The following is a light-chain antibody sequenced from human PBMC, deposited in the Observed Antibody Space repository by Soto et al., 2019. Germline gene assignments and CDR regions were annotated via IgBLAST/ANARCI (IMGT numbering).Light chain of an antibody. CDR3: SSYVGTKSYV. Sequence: QSALTQPPSASGSPGQSVTISCTGTSSDVGGYNYVSWYQQYPGKAPQLVIYEVNKRTSGVPDRFSGSKSGNTASLTVSGLQAEDEADYYCSSYVGTKSYVFGTGTKLTVL. J-gene: IGLJ1*01. V-gene: IGLV2-8*01. CDR2: EVN. CDR1: SSDVGGYNY.